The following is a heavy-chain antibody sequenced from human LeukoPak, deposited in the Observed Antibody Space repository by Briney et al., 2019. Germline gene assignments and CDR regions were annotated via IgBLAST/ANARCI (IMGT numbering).Heavy chain of an antibody. D-gene: IGHD1-26*01. V-gene: IGHV4-39*07. CDR1: GGSISSSSYY. J-gene: IGHJ4*02. CDR3: ARVSVGAGMASDY. CDR2: IYYSGST. Sequence: SETLSLTCTVSGGSISSSSYYWGWIRQPPGKGLEWIGSIYYSGSTYYNPSLKSRVTISVDTSKNQFSLKLSSVIAADTAVYYCARVSVGAGMASDYWGQGTLVTVSS.